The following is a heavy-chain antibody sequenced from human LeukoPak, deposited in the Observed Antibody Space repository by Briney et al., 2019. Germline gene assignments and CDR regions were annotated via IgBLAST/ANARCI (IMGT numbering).Heavy chain of an antibody. J-gene: IGHJ4*02. CDR2: IWFDGSNK. Sequence: GGSLRLSCAASGFTFSSYGMHWVRQAPGKGLEWVAVIWFDGSNKKYSDSVKGRFTISRDSSKNTLCLQMNSLRAEDTAVYHCARDQASTMIVAVDYWGQGTLVTVSS. V-gene: IGHV3-33*01. CDR1: GFTFSSYG. CDR3: ARDQASTMIVAVDY. D-gene: IGHD3-22*01.